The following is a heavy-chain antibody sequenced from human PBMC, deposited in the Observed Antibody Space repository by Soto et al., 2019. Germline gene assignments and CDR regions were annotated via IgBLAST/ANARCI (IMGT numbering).Heavy chain of an antibody. CDR1: GGSITNYY. Sequence: QVQLQESGPGLVKPSETLSLTCTVSGGSITNYYCSWFRQPPGKGLEWIGYINYDGYSAYNLSLKRRVTLSTDASKTQFSLMLESVTATDRAVYYCARHGFGRLHGLVDVWGPGTTVIVSS. D-gene: IGHD3-10*01. CDR3: ARHGFGRLHGLVDV. V-gene: IGHV4-59*08. J-gene: IGHJ6*02. CDR2: INYDGYS.